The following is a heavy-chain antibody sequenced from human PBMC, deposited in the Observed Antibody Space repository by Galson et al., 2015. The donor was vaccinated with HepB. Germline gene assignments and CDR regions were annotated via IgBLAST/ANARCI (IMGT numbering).Heavy chain of an antibody. J-gene: IGHJ4*02. Sequence: SVKVSCKASGYTFTPYAMNWVRQAPGQGLEWMGWINTNTGNPTYAQGFTGRFVFSLDTSVSTAYLQISSLKAEDTAVYYCARDPGYCSGGSCYSRRFYYFDYWGQGTLVTVSS. CDR2: INTNTGNP. V-gene: IGHV7-4-1*02. CDR3: ARDPGYCSGGSCYSRRFYYFDY. CDR1: GYTFTPYA. D-gene: IGHD2-15*01.